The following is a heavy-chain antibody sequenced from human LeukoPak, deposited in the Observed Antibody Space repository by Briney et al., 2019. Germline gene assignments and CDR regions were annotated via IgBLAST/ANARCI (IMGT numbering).Heavy chain of an antibody. J-gene: IGHJ6*03. V-gene: IGHV4-4*07. Sequence: PPETLSLTPTVSGGSTSSYYWSWIRQPAGKGLEWIGRIYTSGSTNYNPSLKSRVTISVDKSKNQFSLKLSSVTAADTAVYYCARGPPYYYGSGYYYYMDVWGKGTTVTVSS. CDR3: ARGPPYYYGSGYYYYMDV. CDR1: GGSTSSYY. D-gene: IGHD3-10*01. CDR2: IYTSGST.